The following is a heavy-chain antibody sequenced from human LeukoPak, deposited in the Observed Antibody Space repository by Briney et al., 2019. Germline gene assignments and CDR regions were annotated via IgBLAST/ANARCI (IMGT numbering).Heavy chain of an antibody. CDR2: ISSSSSYI. V-gene: IGHV3-21*01. CDR1: GFTFSSYS. D-gene: IGHD7-27*01. CDR3: ARLGPGDPGDY. J-gene: IGHJ4*02. Sequence: GGSLRLSCAASGFTFSSYSMNWVRQAPGKGLEWVSSISSSSSYIYYADSVKGRFTISRDNAKNSLYLQMNSLRAEDTAVYYCARLGPGDPGDYWGQGTLVTVSS.